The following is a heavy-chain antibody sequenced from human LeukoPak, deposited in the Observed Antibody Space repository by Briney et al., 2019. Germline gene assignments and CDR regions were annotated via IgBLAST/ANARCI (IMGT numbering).Heavy chain of an antibody. CDR3: ASHLWFGEYYFDY. CDR2: IYHSGST. J-gene: IGHJ4*02. D-gene: IGHD3-10*01. V-gene: IGHV4-4*02. Sequence: PSGTLSLTCAVSGGSISSSNWWSWVRQPPGKGLEWIGEIYHSGSTNYNPSLKSRVTISIDKSKNQFSLKLSSVTAADTAVYYCASHLWFGEYYFDYWGQGTLVTISS. CDR1: GGSISSSNW.